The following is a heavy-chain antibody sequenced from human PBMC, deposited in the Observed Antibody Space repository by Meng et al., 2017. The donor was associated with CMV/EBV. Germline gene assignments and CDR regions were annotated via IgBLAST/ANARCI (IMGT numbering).Heavy chain of an antibody. D-gene: IGHD1-26*01. CDR1: GFTFSSYW. Sequence: GESLKISCAASGFTFSSYWMSWVRQAPGKGLEWVANIKRDGSEKYYVDSVKGRFTIPRDNAKNSLYLQMNSLRAEDTAVYYCARDLGGGATTGNYWGQGTLVTVSS. CDR2: IKRDGSEK. J-gene: IGHJ4*02. V-gene: IGHV3-7*01. CDR3: ARDLGGGATTGNY.